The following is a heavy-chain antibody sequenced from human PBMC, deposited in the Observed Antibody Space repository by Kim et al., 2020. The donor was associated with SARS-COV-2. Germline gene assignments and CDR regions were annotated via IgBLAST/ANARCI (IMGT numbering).Heavy chain of an antibody. Sequence: YYTTSLQSRVTITVDTSNNQFSLRLRSVTAADTAVYYCTRLRSGVGWFDPWGHGTLVTVSS. J-gene: IGHJ5*02. CDR3: TRLRSGVGWFDP. D-gene: IGHD5-12*01. V-gene: IGHV4-39*01.